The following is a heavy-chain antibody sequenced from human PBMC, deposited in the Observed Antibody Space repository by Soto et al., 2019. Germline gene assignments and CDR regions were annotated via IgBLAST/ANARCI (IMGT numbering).Heavy chain of an antibody. J-gene: IGHJ3*02. D-gene: IGHD1-26*01. CDR1: GFTFTSSA. Sequence: ASVKVSCKASGFTFTSSAVQWVRQARGQRLEWIGWIVVGSGNTNYAQKFQERVTITRDMSTSTAYMELSSLRSEDTAVYYCAADPIVGATTGAFDIWGQGTMVTVSS. CDR3: AADPIVGATTGAFDI. CDR2: IVVGSGNT. V-gene: IGHV1-58*01.